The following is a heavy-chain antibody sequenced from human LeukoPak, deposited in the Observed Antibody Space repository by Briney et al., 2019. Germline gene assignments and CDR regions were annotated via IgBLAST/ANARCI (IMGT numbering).Heavy chain of an antibody. J-gene: IGHJ4*02. V-gene: IGHV3-30-3*01. CDR2: ISYDGSNK. D-gene: IGHD3-22*01. CDR3: ARGGLIRYYYDSSDY. Sequence: GGSLRLSCAASGFTFSSYAMHWVRQAPGKGLEWVAVISYDGSNKYYADSVKGRFTISRDNSKNTLYLQMNSLRAEDTAVYYCARGGLIRYYYDSSDYWGQGTLVTVSS. CDR1: GFTFSSYA.